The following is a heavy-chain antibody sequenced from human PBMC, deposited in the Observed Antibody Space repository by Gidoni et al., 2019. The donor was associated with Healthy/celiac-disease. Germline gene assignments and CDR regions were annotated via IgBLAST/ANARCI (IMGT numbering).Heavy chain of an antibody. CDR1: GFTVSSHW. CDR2: IMQAGSEK. Sequence: EVQLVESGRGLVQPGGSLRLSCAASGFTVSSHWMSWVRQAPGKGLAWVANIMQAGSEKYYVDSVQGRFTISSDNANNSLYLQMNSLRSEDTAVSSCARDFNSGCYVRVMGFDYWGQGTLVTVSS. V-gene: IGHV3-7*01. CDR3: ARDFNSGCYVRVMGFDY. D-gene: IGHD6-19*01. J-gene: IGHJ4*02.